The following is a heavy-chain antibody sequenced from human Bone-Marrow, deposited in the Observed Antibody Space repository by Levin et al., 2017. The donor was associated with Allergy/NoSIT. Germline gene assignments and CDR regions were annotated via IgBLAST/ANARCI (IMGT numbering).Heavy chain of an antibody. CDR3: ARTDYGDYWRNFDY. CDR1: GGSVSGGAYY. Sequence: SCSVSGGSVSGGAYYWSWIRQHPGKALEWIGYIHYSGTTYYNPSLRSRLTMSVDTSKNQFFLNLRSVTSADTAVYFCARTDYGDYWRNFDYWGQGTLVTVSS. CDR2: IHYSGTT. V-gene: IGHV4-31*03. J-gene: IGHJ4*02. D-gene: IGHD4-17*01.